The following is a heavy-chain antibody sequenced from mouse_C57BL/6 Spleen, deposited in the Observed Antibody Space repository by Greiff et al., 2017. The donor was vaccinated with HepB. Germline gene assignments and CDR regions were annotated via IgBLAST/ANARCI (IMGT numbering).Heavy chain of an antibody. J-gene: IGHJ2*01. CDR2: IYPGSGST. CDR1: GYTFTSYW. Sequence: VQLQQPGAELVKPGASVKMSCKASGYTFTSYWITWVKQRPGQGLEWIGDIYPGSGSTNYNEKFKSKATLTVDTSSSTAYMQLSSLTSEDSAVYYCARQVNYYGTGYFDYWGQGTTLTVSS. V-gene: IGHV1-55*01. D-gene: IGHD1-1*01. CDR3: ARQVNYYGTGYFDY.